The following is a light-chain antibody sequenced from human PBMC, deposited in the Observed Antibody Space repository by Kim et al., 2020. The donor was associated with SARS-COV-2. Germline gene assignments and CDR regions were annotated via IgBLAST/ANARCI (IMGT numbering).Light chain of an antibody. V-gene: IGKV3-20*01. Sequence: EIVLTQSPGTLSLSPGERATPSCRVSQTITSDYLPWSQQKPGQTPRLLIYVASTRATGIPDRFSGSGSGTDFTLTVSRLEPEDFAVFPCQQSDTSLTFGHGTRLEIK. CDR1: QTITSDY. CDR2: VAS. J-gene: IGKJ5*01. CDR3: QQSDTSLT.